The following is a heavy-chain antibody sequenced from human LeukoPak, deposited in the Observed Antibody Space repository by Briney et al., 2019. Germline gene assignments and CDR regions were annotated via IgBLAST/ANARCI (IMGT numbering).Heavy chain of an antibody. D-gene: IGHD5-18*01. V-gene: IGHV1-3*01. CDR1: GYTFTSYA. CDR3: ARGYSYGYWFDP. Sequence: GASVKVSCKASGYTFTSYAMHWVRQAPGQRLEWMGWINAGNGNTKYSQKSQGRVTITRDTSASTAYMELSSLRSEDTAVYYCARGYSYGYWFDPWGQGTLVTVSS. CDR2: INAGNGNT. J-gene: IGHJ5*02.